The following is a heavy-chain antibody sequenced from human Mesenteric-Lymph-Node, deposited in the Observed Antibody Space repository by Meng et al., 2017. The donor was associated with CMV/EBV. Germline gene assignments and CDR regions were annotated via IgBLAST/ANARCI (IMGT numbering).Heavy chain of an antibody. V-gene: IGHV7-4-1*02. CDR1: TFTRYA. J-gene: IGHJ2*01. CDR3: ARGIRYFDWLQYWYFDL. D-gene: IGHD3-9*01. CDR2: INTTTGNP. Sequence: TFTRYAMNWVRQDPGQVLEWMGWINTTTGNPTYAQGFTGRFVFSLDTSVSTAYLQISSLKAEDTAVYYCARGIRYFDWLQYWYFDLWGRGTLVTVSS.